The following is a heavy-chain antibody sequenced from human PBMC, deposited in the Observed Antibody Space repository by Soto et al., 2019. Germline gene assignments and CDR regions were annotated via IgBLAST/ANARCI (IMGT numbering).Heavy chain of an antibody. D-gene: IGHD2-8*01. Sequence: SEGLSLTCPVSGGFIRSAGHYWSWIRQHPGKGVEGIGYINDSVCTFYKPALRRRLSHSVDTSQHQCSLTLTPATAAGPAVFFCARWGGCCPVAVCAAPFDAWGQGTTVTVSS. J-gene: IGHJ6*02. V-gene: IGHV4-31*03. CDR1: GGFIRSAGHY. CDR2: INDSVCT. CDR3: ARWGGCCPVAVCAAPFDA.